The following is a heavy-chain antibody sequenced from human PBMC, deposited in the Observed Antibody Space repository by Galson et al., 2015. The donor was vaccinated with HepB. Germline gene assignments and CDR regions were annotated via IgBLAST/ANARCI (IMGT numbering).Heavy chain of an antibody. J-gene: IGHJ4*02. D-gene: IGHD7-27*01. CDR3: TTERSGVASY. CDR1: GFTFNNAW. Sequence: SLRLSCAASGFTFNNAWMNWVRQAPGTGLEWVGRIRSKTDGGTTDYAAPVKGRFTISRDDSKTMLYLQMNSLETEDTAMYYCTTERSGVASYWGQGTLVAVSS. CDR2: IRSKTDGGTT. V-gene: IGHV3-15*07.